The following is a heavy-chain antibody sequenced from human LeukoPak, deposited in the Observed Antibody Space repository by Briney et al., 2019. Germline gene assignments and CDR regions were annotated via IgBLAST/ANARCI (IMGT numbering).Heavy chain of an antibody. J-gene: IGHJ4*02. CDR2: FDPEDDET. D-gene: IGHD5-12*01. CDR1: GYTLTELS. Sequence: ASVKVSCKVSGYTLTELSMHWVRQAPGKGLEWMGGFDPEDDETIYAQKFQGRVTMTEDTSTDTAYMELSSLRSEDTAVYYCATDPIYSGYAFRFDYWGQGTLVTVSS. V-gene: IGHV1-24*01. CDR3: ATDPIYSGYAFRFDY.